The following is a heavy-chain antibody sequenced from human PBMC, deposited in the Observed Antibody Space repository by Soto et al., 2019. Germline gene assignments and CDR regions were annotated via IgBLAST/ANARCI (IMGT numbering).Heavy chain of an antibody. D-gene: IGHD1-26*01. CDR3: VLALGPTTGLDY. Sequence: QVQLQESGPGLVKPSQTLSLTCSVSGASTVSHYHWTWIRQPPGKGLEWMGYIFNSGTTFYNPSLTSRLSISMDTPGNHLSLELRSVTAADTAVYYCVLALGPTTGLDYWGQGTLVTVSS. V-gene: IGHV4-31*02. J-gene: IGHJ4*02. CDR2: IFNSGTT. CDR1: GASTVSHYH.